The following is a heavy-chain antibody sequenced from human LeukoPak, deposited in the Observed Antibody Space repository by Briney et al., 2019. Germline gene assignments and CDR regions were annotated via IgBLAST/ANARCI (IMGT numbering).Heavy chain of an antibody. CDR3: ARSRRRELLRTYFDY. J-gene: IGHJ4*02. CDR2: ISYDGSNK. D-gene: IGHD1-26*01. V-gene: IGHV3-30*04. CDR1: GFTFGDYA. Sequence: GGSLRLSCTASGFTFGDYAMSWVRQAPGKGLEWVAVISYDGSNKYYADSVKGRFTISRDNSKNTLYLQMNSLRAEDTAVYYCARSRRRELLRTYFDYWGQGTLVTVSS.